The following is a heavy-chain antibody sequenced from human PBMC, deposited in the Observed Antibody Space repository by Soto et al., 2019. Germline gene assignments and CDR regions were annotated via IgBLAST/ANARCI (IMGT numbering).Heavy chain of an antibody. Sequence: ASVKVSCKASGFTFTSSAVQWVRQARGQRLEWIGWIVVGSGNTNYAQKFQERATITRDMSTSTAYIELSSLRSEDTAVYYCATYNWNQGDAFDIWGQGTMVTVSS. J-gene: IGHJ3*02. CDR1: GFTFTSSA. CDR3: ATYNWNQGDAFDI. D-gene: IGHD1-20*01. CDR2: IVVGSGNT. V-gene: IGHV1-58*01.